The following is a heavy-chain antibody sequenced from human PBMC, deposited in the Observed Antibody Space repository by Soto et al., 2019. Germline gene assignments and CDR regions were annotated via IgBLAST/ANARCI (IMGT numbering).Heavy chain of an antibody. J-gene: IGHJ4*02. V-gene: IGHV4-30-4*01. Sequence: QVHLQESGPGLVKPSQTLSLTCTVSGGSIRNGDYYWSWIRQPPGKGLEWIGYIHYSGNTYYNPSRKSRLTISVGTSKNQFSLKLRSVTAADTAVYYCATGADYDFWTGDDYWGQGTLVTVSS. D-gene: IGHD3-3*01. CDR1: GGSIRNGDYY. CDR2: IHYSGNT. CDR3: ATGADYDFWTGDDY.